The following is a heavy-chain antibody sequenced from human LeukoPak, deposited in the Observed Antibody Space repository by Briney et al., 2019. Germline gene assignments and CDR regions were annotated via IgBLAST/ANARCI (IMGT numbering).Heavy chain of an antibody. CDR2: ISYDGSNK. Sequence: GGSLRLSCAASGFTFSSYAMHWVRQAPGKGLEWVAVISYDGSNKYYADSVKGRFTISRDNSKNTLYLQMNSLRAEDTAVYYCARDRDWDWYFDLWGRGTLVTVSS. CDR3: ARDRDWDWYFDL. V-gene: IGHV3-30-3*01. CDR1: GFTFSSYA. D-gene: IGHD3/OR15-3a*01. J-gene: IGHJ2*01.